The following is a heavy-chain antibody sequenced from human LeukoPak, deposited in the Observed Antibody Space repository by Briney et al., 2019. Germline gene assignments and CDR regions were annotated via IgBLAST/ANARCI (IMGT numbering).Heavy chain of an antibody. CDR3: AKWFGESPFDY. CDR1: GFILSTAW. CDR2: ISGNGGST. D-gene: IGHD3-10*01. V-gene: IGHV3-23*01. J-gene: IGHJ4*02. Sequence: GGSLRLSCEASGFILSTAWMTWVRQAPGKGLEWVSAISGNGGSTYYADSVKGRFTISRDNSKNTLYLQMNSLRAEDTAVYYCAKWFGESPFDYWGQGTLVTVSS.